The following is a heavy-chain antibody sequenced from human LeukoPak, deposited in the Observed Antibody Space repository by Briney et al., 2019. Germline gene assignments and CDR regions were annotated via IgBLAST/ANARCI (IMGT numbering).Heavy chain of an antibody. D-gene: IGHD3-9*01. Sequence: YRGSTYYNPSLKSRVTISVDTSKNQFSLKLSSVTAADTAVYYCARRHYDILTGYSENLFDYWGQGTLVTVSS. J-gene: IGHJ4*02. CDR2: YRGST. CDR3: ARRHYDILTGYSENLFDY. V-gene: IGHV4-39*01.